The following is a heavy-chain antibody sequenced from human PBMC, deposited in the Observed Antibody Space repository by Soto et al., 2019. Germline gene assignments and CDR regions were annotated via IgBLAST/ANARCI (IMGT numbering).Heavy chain of an antibody. CDR1: GYTFSSYD. CDR2: MNPNSGNT. Sequence: QVQLVQSGAEVKKPGASVKVSCKASGYTFSSYDINWVRQATGQGLEWMGWMNPNSGNTGYAQKFQGRVTMTKNNTISTAYMELSSLRYGDTAGYYCARARWYIIKSRFDPRGQGPLVNVSS. CDR3: ARARWYIIKSRFDP. V-gene: IGHV1-8*02. D-gene: IGHD2-8*02. J-gene: IGHJ5*02.